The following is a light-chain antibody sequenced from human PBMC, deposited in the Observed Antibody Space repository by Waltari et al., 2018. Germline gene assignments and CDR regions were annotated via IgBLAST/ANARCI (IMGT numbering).Light chain of an antibody. CDR3: QQRSNWPT. CDR2: DAS. Sequence: EMVLTQSPANLSLSPGERASLSCRASQSVSSYLAWYQQKPGQAPRLLIYDASNSATGIPARFSGRGSGTDFTLTISSLEPEDFAVYYCQQRSNWPTFGQGTKLEIK. CDR1: QSVSSY. V-gene: IGKV3-11*01. J-gene: IGKJ2*01.